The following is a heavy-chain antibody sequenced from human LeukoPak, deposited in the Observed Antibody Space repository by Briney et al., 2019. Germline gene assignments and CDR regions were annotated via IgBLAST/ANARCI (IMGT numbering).Heavy chain of an antibody. Sequence: SETLSLTCAVYGGSFSGYYWSWIRQPPGKGLEWIGEINHSGSTNYNPSLKSRVTISVDTSKNQFSLKLSSVTAADTAVYYCARTGRYYYGSGSYGGYYYYMDAWGKGTTVTISS. D-gene: IGHD3-10*01. J-gene: IGHJ6*03. CDR3: ARTGRYYYGSGSYGGYYYYMDA. V-gene: IGHV4-34*01. CDR2: INHSGST. CDR1: GGSFSGYY.